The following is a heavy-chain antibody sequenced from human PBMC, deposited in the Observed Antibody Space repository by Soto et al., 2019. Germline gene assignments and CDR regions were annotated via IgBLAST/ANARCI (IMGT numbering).Heavy chain of an antibody. V-gene: IGHV3-7*01. J-gene: IGHJ4*02. CDR2: IKSDGSVT. CDR3: ATSNWYPLHY. Sequence: EVHLVESGGGLVQPGGSLRLSCATSGLTFSSYYMAWVRLTPGKGLEWVANIKSDGSVTYHADSVKGRFTVSRDNAKNSLYLQLNGLRVEDTAVYYCATSNWYPLHYWGQGTLVTVSS. D-gene: IGHD6-13*01. CDR1: GLTFSSYY.